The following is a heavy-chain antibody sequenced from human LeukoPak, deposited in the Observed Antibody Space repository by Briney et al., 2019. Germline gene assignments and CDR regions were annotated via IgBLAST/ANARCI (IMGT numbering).Heavy chain of an antibody. J-gene: IGHJ3*02. CDR2: IYYSGGT. CDR3: ARLWSPAAFDI. CDR1: GGSLSSYH. Sequence: SETLSLPCTVSGGSLSSYHWSWIRQPPGKGLEWFGYIYYSGGTNYNSCRESRVTISVDTSTTHFSLKLSSVTAADPAVYYCARLWSPAAFDIWGQGRMVTVSS. V-gene: IGHV4-59*08. D-gene: IGHD3-10*01.